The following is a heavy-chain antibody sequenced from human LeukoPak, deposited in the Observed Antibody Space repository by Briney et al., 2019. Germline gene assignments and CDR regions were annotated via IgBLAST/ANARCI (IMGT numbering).Heavy chain of an antibody. CDR1: GFTFSSYA. CDR2: ISGSGGST. J-gene: IGHJ4*02. V-gene: IGHV3-23*01. Sequence: GGSLRLSCAASGFTFSSYAMSWVRQAPGKGLEWVSAISGSGGSTYYADSVKGRFTISRDNSKNTLYLQMNSLKASDTAMYYCARLFQAGHNWNDYEPNGNCFDYWGQGTLVTVSS. CDR3: ARLFQAGHNWNDYEPNGNCFDY. D-gene: IGHD1-20*01.